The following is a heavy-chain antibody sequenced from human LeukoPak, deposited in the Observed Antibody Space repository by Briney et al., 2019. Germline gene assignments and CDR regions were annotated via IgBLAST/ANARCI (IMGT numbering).Heavy chain of an antibody. V-gene: IGHV3-74*01. CDR1: GFTFSSSW. CDR3: ARGTLIIAALIDY. CDR2: IKSDGTIT. J-gene: IGHJ4*02. D-gene: IGHD6-6*01. Sequence: PGGSLRLSCAASGFTFSSSWMHWVRQAPGKGLVWVSRIKSDGTITSYADSVKGRFTISRDNAKNTLYLQMNSLRAEDTAVYYCARGTLIIAALIDYWGQGTLVTVSS.